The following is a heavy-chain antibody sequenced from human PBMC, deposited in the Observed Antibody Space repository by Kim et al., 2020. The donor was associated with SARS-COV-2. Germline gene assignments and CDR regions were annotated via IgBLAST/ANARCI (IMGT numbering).Heavy chain of an antibody. CDR3: AKAPAAGLFDY. Sequence: KYYADSVKGRFTISRDNSKNTLYLQMNSLRAEDTAVYYCAKAPAAGLFDYWGQGTLVTVSS. D-gene: IGHD6-13*01. CDR2: K. V-gene: IGHV3-30*02. J-gene: IGHJ4*02.